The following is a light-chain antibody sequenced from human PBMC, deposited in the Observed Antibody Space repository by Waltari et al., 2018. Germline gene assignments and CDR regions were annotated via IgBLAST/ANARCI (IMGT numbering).Light chain of an antibody. CDR2: VNSDGSH. CDR1: SGHSSNI. CDR3: ETGGHGTWV. V-gene: IGLV4-69*01. J-gene: IGLJ3*02. Sequence: QLVLTQSPSVSASLGASVKLTCTLSSGHSSNIIAWLQQQPEKGPRFLMKVNSDGSHTKGDDIPDRFSGSSSGAERYLTTSGLQSEDEAEYYCETGGHGTWVIGGGTKVTVL.